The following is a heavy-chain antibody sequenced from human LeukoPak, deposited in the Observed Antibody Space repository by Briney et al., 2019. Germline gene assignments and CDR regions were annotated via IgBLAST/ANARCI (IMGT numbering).Heavy chain of an antibody. J-gene: IGHJ4*02. V-gene: IGHV4-34*01. D-gene: IGHD2-2*01. CDR2: INHRGTT. Sequence: PSETLSLTCAVYGGSFSGYYWSWIRQPPGKGLEWIGEINHRGTTNYNPSLKSRATISVDTSKNQFSLNLYSVTAADTALYYCARGRCSTSRCYAPADYWGQGTLVTVSS. CDR3: ARGRCSTSRCYAPADY. CDR1: GGSFSGYY.